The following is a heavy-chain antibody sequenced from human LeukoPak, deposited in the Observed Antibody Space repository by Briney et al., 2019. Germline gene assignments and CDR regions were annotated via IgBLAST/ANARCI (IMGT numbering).Heavy chain of an antibody. V-gene: IGHV4-59*01. D-gene: IGHD4-23*01. CDR2: IHYSGIS. Sequence: SETLSLTCRVSGGSIRSDYWSWVRQPPGKGLEWIGYIHYSGISSYNASLKSRVTISVDMSKNQFSLKLTSVTAADTAVYYCARLGRKTTVVPPDFDCWGQGTLVIVSS. CDR3: ARLGRKTTVVPPDFDC. J-gene: IGHJ4*02. CDR1: GGSIRSDY.